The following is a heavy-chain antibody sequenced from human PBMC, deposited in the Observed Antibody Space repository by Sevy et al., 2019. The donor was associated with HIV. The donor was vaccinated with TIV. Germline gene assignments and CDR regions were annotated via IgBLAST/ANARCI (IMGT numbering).Heavy chain of an antibody. D-gene: IGHD3-16*02. CDR1: GFTFSSYA. V-gene: IGHV3-64D*06. J-gene: IGHJ5*02. CDR3: VSHPSLPNPWFDP. Sequence: GGSLRLSCSASGFTFSSYAMHWVRQAPGKGLEYVSAISSNGGSTYYADSVKGRFTISRDNSKNTLYLQMSSLRAEDTAVYYCVSHPSLPNPWFDPWGQGTLVTVSS. CDR2: ISSNGGST.